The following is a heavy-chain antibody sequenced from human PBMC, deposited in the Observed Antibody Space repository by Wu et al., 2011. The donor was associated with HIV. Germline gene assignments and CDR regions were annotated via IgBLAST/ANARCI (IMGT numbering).Heavy chain of an antibody. J-gene: IGHJ5*02. D-gene: IGHD3-22*01. Sequence: QVQLVQSGAEVKKPGASVKVSCKASGYTFNNYGINWVRQAPGQGLEWMGWISPYNDNTNYAQKFQGRVTMTTDTSTKTAYMELRSLRSDDTAVYYCARVYGYYYDSSGYYKYNWFDPWGQGTLVTVSS. V-gene: IGHV1-18*01. CDR2: ISPYNDNT. CDR3: ARVYGYYYDSSGYYKYNWFDP. CDR1: GYTFNNYG.